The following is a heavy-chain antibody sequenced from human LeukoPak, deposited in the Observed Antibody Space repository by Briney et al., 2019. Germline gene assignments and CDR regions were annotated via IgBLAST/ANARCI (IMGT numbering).Heavy chain of an antibody. CDR3: AREMYFFVSASQEYNYYMDV. Sequence: SETLSLTCSVSDYSISSGYYWGWIRQAPGKGLEWIGNIYHSGSTSYNPSLKTRVTISVDTSKNQFSLSLTSVTAADTAVYYCAREMYFFVSASQEYNYYMDVWGKGTTVTVSS. D-gene: IGHD3-10*01. CDR1: DYSISSGYY. V-gene: IGHV4-38-2*02. J-gene: IGHJ6*04. CDR2: IYHSGST.